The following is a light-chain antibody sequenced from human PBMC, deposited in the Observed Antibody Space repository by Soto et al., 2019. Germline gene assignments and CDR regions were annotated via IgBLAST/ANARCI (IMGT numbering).Light chain of an antibody. J-gene: IGKJ1*01. Sequence: EIVLTQSPGTLSLSPGDRATLSCISSQSVSSHFLAWYQRKPGQAPRLLIHGTSSRATGIPDRFSGSGSGTDFTLTISSLEPEDFAVYYCQHFGSSLRTFGQGTKVDIK. V-gene: IGKV3-20*01. CDR2: GTS. CDR1: QSVSSHF. CDR3: QHFGSSLRT.